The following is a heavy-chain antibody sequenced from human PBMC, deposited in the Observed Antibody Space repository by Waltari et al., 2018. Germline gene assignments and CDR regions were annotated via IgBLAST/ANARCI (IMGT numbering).Heavy chain of an antibody. D-gene: IGHD2-21*02. CDR2: IYSGGTT. J-gene: IGHJ4*02. CDR1: GVTVSNNY. CDR3: ARNQVETALGY. Sequence: EVQLVESGGGLIQPGGSLRLPCLALGVTVSNNYMNRLRQAPGKGRELVSLIYSGGTTYYADSVRGRFTISRDGSKNTVYLQMNSLRAEDTAVYFCARNQVETALGYWGQGTLVTVSS. V-gene: IGHV3-53*01.